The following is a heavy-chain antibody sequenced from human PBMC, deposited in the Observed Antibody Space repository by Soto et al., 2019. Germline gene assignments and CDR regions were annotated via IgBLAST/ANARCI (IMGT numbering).Heavy chain of an antibody. J-gene: IGHJ4*02. CDR2: IYHTGST. V-gene: IGHV4-31*03. CDR1: VGSISTVGHY. CDR3: ARATGTLRSRNCDY. Sequence: TLPLPCSVSVGSISTVGHYWTWILQPPGKGLEWIGSIYHTGSTYYSKSLRSRLTISIDTSQSQFSLRLSSVTAADTAVYYCARATGTLRSRNCDYWGPGRLVTVSS. D-gene: IGHD3-9*01.